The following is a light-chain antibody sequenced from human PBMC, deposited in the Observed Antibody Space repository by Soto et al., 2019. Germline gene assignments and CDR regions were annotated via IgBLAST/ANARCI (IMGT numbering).Light chain of an antibody. CDR2: GAS. CDR1: QTISSN. CDR3: QQYNNWPWT. V-gene: IGKV3D-15*01. Sequence: EIVMTQSPATLSVSPGARATLSSRASQTISSNLAWYQHKPGQAPRLLIYGASTRATGIPARFSGSGSGTECTLTISSLQSEDVAVYSCQQYNNWPWTLGQGTKVDIK. J-gene: IGKJ1*01.